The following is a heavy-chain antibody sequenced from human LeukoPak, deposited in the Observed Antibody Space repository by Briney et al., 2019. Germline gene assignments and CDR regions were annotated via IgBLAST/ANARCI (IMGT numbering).Heavy chain of an antibody. D-gene: IGHD5-12*01. J-gene: IGHJ5*02. CDR2: ICTSGST. V-gene: IGHV4-4*07. CDR3: ARGLAAAYDYNWFDP. CDR1: GGSINNYY. Sequence: SETLSLTCSASGGSINNYYWSWIRQPAGKGLEWIGRICTSGSTNYNPSLKSRVTMSVDTSKNQFSLKLTSVTAADTAVYFCARGLAAAYDYNWFDPWGQGTLVSVSS.